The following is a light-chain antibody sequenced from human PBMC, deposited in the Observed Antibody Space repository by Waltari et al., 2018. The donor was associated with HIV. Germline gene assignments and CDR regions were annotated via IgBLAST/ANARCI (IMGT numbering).Light chain of an antibody. Sequence: IVMTRSPATLSGSPWERATLSCMATHSVTSNVTCNQQKPRQAPRLLSYAASPSGTVVLARCIGSGSGTEFSLLTSSRLSADVAAYYCQQHTNRPPRTFGQGTKVEVK. CDR1: HSVTSN. J-gene: IGKJ1*01. CDR2: AAS. CDR3: QQHTNRPPRT. V-gene: IGKV3D-15*01.